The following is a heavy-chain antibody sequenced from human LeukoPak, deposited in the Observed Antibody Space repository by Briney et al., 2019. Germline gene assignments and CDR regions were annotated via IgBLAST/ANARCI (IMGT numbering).Heavy chain of an antibody. CDR3: ARDLIGTRPTIRAFDY. D-gene: IGHD1-1*01. J-gene: IGHJ4*02. Sequence: GGSLRLSCAASGFTFSSYEMNWVRQAPGKGLEWVSYISSSGSTVYYADSVEGRFTISRDNAKNSLYLQMNSLRAEDTAVYYCARDLIGTRPTIRAFDYWGQGTLVTVSS. V-gene: IGHV3-48*03. CDR2: ISSSGSTV. CDR1: GFTFSSYE.